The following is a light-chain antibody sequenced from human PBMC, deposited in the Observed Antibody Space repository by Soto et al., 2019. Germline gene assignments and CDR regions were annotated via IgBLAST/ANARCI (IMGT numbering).Light chain of an antibody. CDR3: QQYSTSRPT. V-gene: IGKV3-20*01. CDR2: GTS. CDR1: QSVSNSY. Sequence: EIVLTQSPGTLSLSPGERATLSCRASQSVSNSYLAWYQQKPGQAPRLLFIGTSTRATGIPDRISGSGSGTDFTLTISRLEPDDFAVYYCQQYSTSRPTVGQGTKVEIK. J-gene: IGKJ1*01.